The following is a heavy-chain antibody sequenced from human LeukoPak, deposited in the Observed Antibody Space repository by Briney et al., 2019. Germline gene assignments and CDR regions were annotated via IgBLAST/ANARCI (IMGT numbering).Heavy chain of an antibody. J-gene: IGHJ5*02. Sequence: GGSLRLSCAASGVTFSGYWRSWVRQAPGKGLEWVGDIKEDGSEKYYVDSVQGRFPISRDNATNQVSLQMNSLRAEDTAVYYCARDNVLRGVLNWFDPWGQGTLVTVSS. V-gene: IGHV3-7*04. CDR3: ARDNVLRGVLNWFDP. D-gene: IGHD3-10*01. CDR2: IKEDGSEK. CDR1: GVTFSGYW.